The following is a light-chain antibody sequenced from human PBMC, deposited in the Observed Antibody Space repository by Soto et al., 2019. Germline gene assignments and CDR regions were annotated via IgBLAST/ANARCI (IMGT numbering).Light chain of an antibody. Sequence: EIVLTQSPGTLSLSPGERATLSCRASQSISSSYLGWYQQRPGQAPRLLIYGASSRATGIPDRFSGSGSGTDFTLTISRLEPEDFAVYYCQQYGSSPLVTFGPGTKVDIK. V-gene: IGKV3-20*01. CDR3: QQYGSSPLVT. CDR1: QSISSSY. J-gene: IGKJ3*01. CDR2: GAS.